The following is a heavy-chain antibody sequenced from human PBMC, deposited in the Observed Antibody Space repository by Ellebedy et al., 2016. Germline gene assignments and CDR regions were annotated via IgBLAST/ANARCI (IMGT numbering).Heavy chain of an antibody. CDR1: GGTFSMYG. CDR3: ARGRSWENRRFYYQYGMDV. D-gene: IGHD1-26*01. CDR2: IPPASATT. V-gene: IGHV1-69*06. Sequence: SVKVSXXASGGTFSMYGVSWMRQAPGQGLEWMGGIPPASATTSYAQKFQGRITFTADKATSTAFMELSSLTSADTAVYYCARGRSWENRRFYYQYGMDVWGQGTTVTVSS. J-gene: IGHJ6*02.